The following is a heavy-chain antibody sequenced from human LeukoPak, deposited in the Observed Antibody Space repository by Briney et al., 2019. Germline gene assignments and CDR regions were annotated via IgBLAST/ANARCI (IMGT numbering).Heavy chain of an antibody. Sequence: SETLSLSCAVSGGSISSSNWWSWVRQPPGKGLEWIGETYDSGSTNYNPSLKSRVTISVDKSKNQFSLKLSSVTAADTAVYYCARGLSGSYYAYWGQGTLVTVSS. CDR3: ARGLSGSYYAY. D-gene: IGHD1-26*01. CDR2: TYDSGST. CDR1: GGSISSSNW. V-gene: IGHV4-4*02. J-gene: IGHJ4*02.